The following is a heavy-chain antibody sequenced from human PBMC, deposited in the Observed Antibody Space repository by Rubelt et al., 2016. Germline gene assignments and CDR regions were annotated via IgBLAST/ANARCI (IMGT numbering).Heavy chain of an antibody. V-gene: IGHV3-73*01. D-gene: IGHD2-21*02. Sequence: EVQLVESGGGLVQPGGSLKLSCAASGFTFSVSAVHWVRQASGKGLEWVGRIRSKANSYATAYAESVTGRFTISRDDSKNTAYLQMNSLKTEDTAPDYCTILPTDIVVVTPLSYWGQGTLVTVSS. CDR3: TILPTDIVVVTPLSY. CDR1: GFTFSVSA. J-gene: IGHJ4*02. CDR2: IRSKANSYAT.